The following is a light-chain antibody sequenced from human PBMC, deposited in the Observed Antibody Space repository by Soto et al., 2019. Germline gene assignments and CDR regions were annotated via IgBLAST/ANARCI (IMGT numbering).Light chain of an antibody. Sequence: QSVLTQPPSASGAPGQRVTISCTGSSSNIGAGYDVHWYQQLPGTAPKLLIFGISNRPSGVPDRFSGSKSGTSASLAITGLQAEDEADYYCHSYDSSLSGSYVFGTGTKVTVL. CDR2: GIS. CDR1: SSNIGAGYD. J-gene: IGLJ1*01. CDR3: HSYDSSLSGSYV. V-gene: IGLV1-40*01.